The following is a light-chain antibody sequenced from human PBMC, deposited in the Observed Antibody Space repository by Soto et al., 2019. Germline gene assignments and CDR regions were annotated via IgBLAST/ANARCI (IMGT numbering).Light chain of an antibody. CDR2: EVS. CDR1: SSDVGGHNY. CDR3: SSTAGNNNLV. Sequence: QSALTQSPSASGSPGQSVTISCTGSSSDVGGHNYVSWYQHHPGKAPKLIIYEVSKRPSGVPDRFSGSKSGNTASLTVSGLQDEDDAVYYCSSTAGNNNLVFGGGTKLTVL. J-gene: IGLJ3*02. V-gene: IGLV2-8*01.